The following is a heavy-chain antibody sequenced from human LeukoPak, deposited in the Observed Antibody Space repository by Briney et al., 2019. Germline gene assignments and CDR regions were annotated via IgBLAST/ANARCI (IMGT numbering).Heavy chain of an antibody. CDR1: GFTFSSYA. CDR2: ISGSGGST. V-gene: IGHV3-23*01. CDR3: ARSGVWSKGPDY. J-gene: IGHJ4*02. D-gene: IGHD1-26*01. Sequence: PGGSLRLSCAASGFTFSSYAMSWVRQAPGKGLEWVSAISGSGGSTTYADSVMGRFTISRDNAKNTLYLQMNSLRAEDTAVYYCARSGVWSKGPDYWGQGALVTVSS.